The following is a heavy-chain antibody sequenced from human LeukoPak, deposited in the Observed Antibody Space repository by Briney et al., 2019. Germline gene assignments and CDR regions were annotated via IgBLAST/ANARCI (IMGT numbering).Heavy chain of an antibody. V-gene: IGHV3-48*01. Sequence: GGSLRLSCAASGFTFSSYSMNWVRQAPGKGLEWVSYISSSSSTIYYADSVKGRFTISRDNAKNSLYLQMNSLRAEDTAVYYCARRYCTNGVCYAAAYYFDYWGQGTLVTVSS. J-gene: IGHJ4*02. CDR1: GFTFSSYS. CDR3: ARRYCTNGVCYAAAYYFDY. D-gene: IGHD2-8*01. CDR2: ISSSSSTI.